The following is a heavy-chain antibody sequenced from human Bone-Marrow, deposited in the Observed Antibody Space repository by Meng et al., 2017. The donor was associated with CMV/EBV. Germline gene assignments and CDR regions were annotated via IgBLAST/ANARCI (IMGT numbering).Heavy chain of an antibody. CDR3: ARDLPGGTKGTWLDL. Sequence: QVQLVQSGAEVKKPXXXXXXXCKASGYTFTGYYMHWVRQAPGQGLEWMGWINPNSGGTNYAQKFQGRVTMTRDTSISTAYMELSRLRSDDTAVYYCARDLPGGTKGTWLDLWGQGTLVTVSS. V-gene: IGHV1-2*02. J-gene: IGHJ5*02. D-gene: IGHD1-14*01. CDR1: GYTFTGYY. CDR2: INPNSGGT.